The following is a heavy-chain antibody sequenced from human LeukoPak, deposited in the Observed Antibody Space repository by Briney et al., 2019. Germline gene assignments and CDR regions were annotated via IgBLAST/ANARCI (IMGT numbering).Heavy chain of an antibody. CDR2: INHSGST. D-gene: IGHD5-12*01. V-gene: IGHV4-34*01. J-gene: IGHJ4*02. CDR1: GGSFSGYY. CDR3: ARGSVANFDY. Sequence: PSETLSLTCAVYGGSFSGYYWSWIRQPPGKGLEWIGEINHSGSTNYNPSLKSRVTISVDTSKNQFSLNLSSVTAADTAVYYCARGSVANFDYWGQGTLVTVSS.